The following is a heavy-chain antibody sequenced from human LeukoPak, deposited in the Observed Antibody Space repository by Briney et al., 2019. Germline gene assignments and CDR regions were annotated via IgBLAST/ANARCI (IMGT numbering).Heavy chain of an antibody. CDR1: GFISSHYA. V-gene: IGHV3-23*01. CDR2: ISGSGNRT. Sequence: PGGSLRLSCAASGFISSHYAMTWVRQAPGKGLEWVSSISGSGNRTYYADSVMGRFTISRDISKSTMSLRMHSLRVEDTAIYFCARGKRVGVGSPLDYWGQGTLVSVSS. CDR3: ARGKRVGVGSPLDY. J-gene: IGHJ4*02. D-gene: IGHD1-26*01.